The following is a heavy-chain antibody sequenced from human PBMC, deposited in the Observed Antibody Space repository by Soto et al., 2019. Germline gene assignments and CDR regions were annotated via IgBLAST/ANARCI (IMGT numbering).Heavy chain of an antibody. Sequence: PGESLKISCKGSGYSFTSYWISWVRQMPGKGLEWMGRIDPSDSYTNYSPSFRGHVTISADKSISTAHLQWSSLKASDTAMYYCASHLVVAATTYYYYGMDVWGQGTTVTVS. CDR3: ASHLVVAATTYYYYGMDV. J-gene: IGHJ6*02. D-gene: IGHD2-15*01. CDR2: IDPSDSYT. CDR1: GYSFTSYW. V-gene: IGHV5-10-1*01.